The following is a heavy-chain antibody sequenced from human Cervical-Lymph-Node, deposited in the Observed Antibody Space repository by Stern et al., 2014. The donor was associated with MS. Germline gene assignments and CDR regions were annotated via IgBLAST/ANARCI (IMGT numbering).Heavy chain of an antibody. CDR1: GVTFSSRA. D-gene: IGHD5-18*01. V-gene: IGHV3-30*09. Sequence: VQLVESGGGVVQPGRSLRLSCAVSGVTFSSRAMHWVRQAPDKGLEWVALISSDGSNEYYADSVKGRFAISRDNSQSTLLLQMNSLRPEDTAVYYCASNTYSYGYGVDDWGPGTLVTVSS. J-gene: IGHJ4*02. CDR2: ISSDGSNE. CDR3: ASNTYSYGYGVDD.